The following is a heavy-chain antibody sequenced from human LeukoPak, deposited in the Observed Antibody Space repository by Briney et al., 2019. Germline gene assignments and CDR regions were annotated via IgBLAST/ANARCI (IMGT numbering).Heavy chain of an antibody. Sequence: SETLSLTCTVSGGSISRYYRSWIRQPPGKGLGWSGYIYYSGSTNYNPSLKSRVTISVDTSKIQFSLTLSSVTAADTAVYYCARGSGVSSDYWGQGTLVTVSS. CDR3: ARGSGVSSDY. D-gene: IGHD3-10*01. V-gene: IGHV4-59*01. CDR1: GGSISRYY. CDR2: IYYSGST. J-gene: IGHJ4*02.